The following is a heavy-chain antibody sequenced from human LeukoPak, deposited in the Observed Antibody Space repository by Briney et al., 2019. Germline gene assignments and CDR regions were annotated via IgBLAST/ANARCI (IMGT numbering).Heavy chain of an antibody. CDR3: ARVAYCSGGSCYSFDY. D-gene: IGHD2-15*01. J-gene: IGHJ4*02. Sequence: GGSLRLSCAASGFTFDDSGMSWVRQIPGKGLEWVSGINWYGSSTGYADSVKGRFTISRDNAKNSLYLQMNSLRAEDTAVYYCARVAYCSGGSCYSFDYWGQGTLVTVSS. CDR2: INWYGSST. V-gene: IGHV3-20*04. CDR1: GFTFDDSG.